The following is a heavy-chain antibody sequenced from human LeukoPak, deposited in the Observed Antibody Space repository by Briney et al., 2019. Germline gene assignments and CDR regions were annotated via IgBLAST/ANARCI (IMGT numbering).Heavy chain of an antibody. CDR3: ARELTSGCFDP. CDR2: IGTAGDT. J-gene: IGHJ5*02. Sequence: GGSLRLSCAASGFTFSSYDMHWVRQATGKGLEWVSAIGTAGDTYYPGSVKGRFTISSENAKNSLYLQMNSLRAGDTAVYYCARELTSGCFDPWGQGTLVTVSS. V-gene: IGHV3-13*01. CDR1: GFTFSSYD. D-gene: IGHD3-10*01.